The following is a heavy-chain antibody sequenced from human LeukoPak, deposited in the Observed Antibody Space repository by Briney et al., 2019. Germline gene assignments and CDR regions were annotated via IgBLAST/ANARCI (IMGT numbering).Heavy chain of an antibody. J-gene: IGHJ4*02. Sequence: GSLRLSCAASGFTFSSYAMSWVRQAPGKGLEWVSAISGSGGSTYYADSVKGRFTISRDNSKNTLYLQMNSLRAEDTALYYCTKDIGPFYYGSGSYYVDWGQGTLVTVSS. V-gene: IGHV3-23*01. CDR2: ISGSGGST. CDR1: GFTFSSYA. D-gene: IGHD3-10*01. CDR3: TKDIGPFYYGSGSYYVD.